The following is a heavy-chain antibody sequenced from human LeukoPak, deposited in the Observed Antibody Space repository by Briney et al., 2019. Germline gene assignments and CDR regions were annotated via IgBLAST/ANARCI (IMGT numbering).Heavy chain of an antibody. V-gene: IGHV3-7*01. Sequence: GGSLRLSCAASGFTFSNYCMSWVRRAPGKGLERGANIKQDGSETDYVDSVRGRFSISRDNAKKSLYLQMNSLRAEDTAVYYCARDFWGAYRVDYFDYWGQGTLVTVSS. J-gene: IGHJ4*02. CDR1: GFTFSNYC. D-gene: IGHD3-3*01. CDR3: ARDFWGAYRVDYFDY. CDR2: IKQDGSET.